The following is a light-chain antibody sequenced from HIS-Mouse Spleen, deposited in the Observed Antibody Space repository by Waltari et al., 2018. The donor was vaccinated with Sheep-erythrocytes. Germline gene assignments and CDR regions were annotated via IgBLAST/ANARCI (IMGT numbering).Light chain of an antibody. J-gene: IGKJ4*01. Sequence: EIVLTQSPATLSLSPGERATLTCRASQSVSSYLAWYQQKPVQAPRPLIYDASNRATGIPARFSGSGSGTDFTLTISSLEPEDFAVYYCQQRSNWLTFGGGTKVEIK. CDR2: DAS. CDR3: QQRSNWLT. CDR1: QSVSSY. V-gene: IGKV3-11*01.